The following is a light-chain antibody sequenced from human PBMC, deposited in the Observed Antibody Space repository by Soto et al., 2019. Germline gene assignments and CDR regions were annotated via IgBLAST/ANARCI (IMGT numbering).Light chain of an antibody. Sequence: QSVLTQPPSASGTPGQRVTISCSGSSSNIGSSSVNWYQQLPGTAPKVLIYSNNQRPSGVPDRFSGSKSGTSASLAISGLQSEDDGDYYCAAWDDSLNGWVYGGGTKLNVL. CDR1: SSNIGSSS. CDR3: AAWDDSLNGWV. J-gene: IGLJ3*02. CDR2: SNN. V-gene: IGLV1-44*01.